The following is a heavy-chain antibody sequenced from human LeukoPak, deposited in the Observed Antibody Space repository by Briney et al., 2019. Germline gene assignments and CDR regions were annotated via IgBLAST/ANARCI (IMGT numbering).Heavy chain of an antibody. CDR3: ARDGYNENNWFDP. CDR2: IYYSGST. D-gene: IGHD5-24*01. V-gene: IGHV4-31*03. Sequence: SQTLSLTCTVSGGPISSGGYYWSWIRQHPGKGLEWIGYIYYSGSTYYNPSLKSRVTISVDTSKNQFSLKLSSVTAADTAVYYCARDGYNENNWFDPWGQGTLVTVSS. J-gene: IGHJ5*02. CDR1: GGPISSGGYY.